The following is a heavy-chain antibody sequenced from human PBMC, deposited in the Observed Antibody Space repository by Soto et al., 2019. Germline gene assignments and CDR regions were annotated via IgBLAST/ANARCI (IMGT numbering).Heavy chain of an antibody. Sequence: EVQLLESGGGLVQRGGSLRLSCAASGFTFRTYTMNWVRQAPGKGLEWVSGISGSGSDTFYADSVKGRFTISRDNSKNSLYLQRDSLRAEDTAVYYCAKGARPDGYWDFAYWGQGTRVTVSS. J-gene: IGHJ4*02. CDR1: GFTFRTYT. CDR2: ISGSGSDT. CDR3: AKGARPDGYWDFAY. D-gene: IGHD5-12*01. V-gene: IGHV3-23*01.